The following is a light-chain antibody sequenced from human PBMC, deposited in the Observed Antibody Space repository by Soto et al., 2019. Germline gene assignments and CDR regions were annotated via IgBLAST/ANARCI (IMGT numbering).Light chain of an antibody. CDR3: QESYSVLWGT. CDR2: EVS. Sequence: DIQMTQSPSTLSGSLGDRVTITCRASQSINKWLAWYQHKPGKAPNLLIYEVSTLHSGVPLRFSGSGSGTDFTLTISSLEPEDFATYYCQESYSVLWGTCGQGTKVDIK. CDR1: QSINKW. J-gene: IGKJ1*01. V-gene: IGKV1-5*03.